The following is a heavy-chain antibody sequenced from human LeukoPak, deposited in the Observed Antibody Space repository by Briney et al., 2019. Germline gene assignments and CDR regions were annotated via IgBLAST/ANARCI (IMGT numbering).Heavy chain of an antibody. D-gene: IGHD7-27*01. CDR1: GGSITSYY. CDR3: ARSPGAPFDY. V-gene: IGHV4-59*01. CDR2: IYFRGTT. Sequence: PSETLSLTCTVSGGSITSYYWSWIRQSPGKGLEWIGYIYFRGTTNYHPSIKSRVTISVDTSKNQFSLKLTSVTTADTAVYYCARSPGAPFDYWGQGSLVTVSS. J-gene: IGHJ4*02.